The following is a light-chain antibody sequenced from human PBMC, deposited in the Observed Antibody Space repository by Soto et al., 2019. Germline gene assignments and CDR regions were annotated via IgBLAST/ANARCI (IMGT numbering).Light chain of an antibody. V-gene: IGLV2-14*01. CDR1: SSDVGGYNY. CDR3: SSYTSSSTLGHVV. CDR2: DVS. J-gene: IGLJ2*01. Sequence: QSALTQPASVSGSPGQSITISCTGTSSDVGGYNYVSWYQQHPGKAPKLMIYDVSNRPSGVSNCFSGSKSGNTASLTISGLQAEDEADYYCSSYTSSSTLGHVVFGGGTKVTVL.